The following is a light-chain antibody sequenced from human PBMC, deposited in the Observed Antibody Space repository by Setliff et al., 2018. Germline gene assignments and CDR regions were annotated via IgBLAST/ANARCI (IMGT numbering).Light chain of an antibody. CDR1: SSDIGGYNY. V-gene: IGLV2-14*01. CDR3: SSYASSSIPYV. CDR2: EVS. J-gene: IGLJ1*01. Sequence: QSVLTQPRSVSGSPGQSITISCTGTSSDIGGYNYVSWYQQHSGKAPKLMIYEVSNRPSGVSNRFSGSKSGNTASLTISGLQAEDEADYYCSSYASSSIPYVFGSGTKV.